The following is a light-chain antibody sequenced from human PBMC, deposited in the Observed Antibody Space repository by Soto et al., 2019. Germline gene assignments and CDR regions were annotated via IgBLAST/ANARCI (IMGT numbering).Light chain of an antibody. CDR1: QSVGSN. CDR2: GAY. Sequence: EILMPQFPATLSVSPGERATLSCRASQSVGSNLAWYQQQPGQAPRLMLYGAYTSATGIPDTFSGSGSGTEFTLTISSLTSEDFAVYYCQQHHNLPQLTFGKGTRLEIK. V-gene: IGKV3-15*01. J-gene: IGKJ5*01. CDR3: QQHHNLPQLT.